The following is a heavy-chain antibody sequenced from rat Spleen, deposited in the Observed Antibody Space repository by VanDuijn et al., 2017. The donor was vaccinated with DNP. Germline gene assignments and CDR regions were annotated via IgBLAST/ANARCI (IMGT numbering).Heavy chain of an antibody. CDR1: GFIFRNYW. CDR2: ISPSGGST. V-gene: IGHV5-58*01. CDR3: TRDLNHGYNYAFDY. D-gene: IGHD1-4*01. J-gene: IGHJ2*01. Sequence: EVQLVETGGGLVEPGRSLKLSCVASGFIFRNYWMYWIRQAPGKGLEWVASISPSGGSTYYRDSVKGRFTISRDNAKSTLYLQMDSLRSEDTATYYCTRDLNHGYNYAFDYWGQGVLVTVSS.